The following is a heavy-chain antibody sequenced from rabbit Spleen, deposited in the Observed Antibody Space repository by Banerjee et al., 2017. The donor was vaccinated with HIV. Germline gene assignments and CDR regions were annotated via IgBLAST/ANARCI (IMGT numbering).Heavy chain of an antibody. V-gene: IGHV1S40*01. CDR2: IDAGSSGNT. CDR3: ARNYVNAFDP. J-gene: IGHJ2*01. Sequence: QSLEESGGGLVQPEGSLTLTCTASGFSFSSSYYMCWVRQAPGKGLEWIACIDAGSSGNTYYASWAKGRFTMSKTSSTTVTLQMTSLTAADTATYFCARNYVNAFDPWGQGTLVTVS. CDR1: GFSFSSSYY. D-gene: IGHD1-1*01.